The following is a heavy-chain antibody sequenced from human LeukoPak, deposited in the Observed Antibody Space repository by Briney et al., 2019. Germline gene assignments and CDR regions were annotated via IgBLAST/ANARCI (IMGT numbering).Heavy chain of an antibody. CDR2: IYYSGST. V-gene: IGHV4-59*01. CDR3: ARGRDGQNYYYYMDV. Sequence: PSETLSLTCTVSGGSISSYYWSWIRQPPGKGLEWIGYIYYSGSTNYNPSLKSRVAISLDPSKNQFSLKLSSVTAADTAVYYCARGRDGQNYYYYMDVWGKGTTVTVSS. J-gene: IGHJ6*03. CDR1: GGSISSYY.